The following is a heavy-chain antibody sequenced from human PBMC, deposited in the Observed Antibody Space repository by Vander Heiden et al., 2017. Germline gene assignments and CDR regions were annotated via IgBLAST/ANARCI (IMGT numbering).Heavy chain of an antibody. CDR2: ISGSGGST. Sequence: EVQLLESGGGLVQPGGSLRLSCAASGFTFHSYAMSVVRQAPGKGLEWVSAISGSGGSTYYADSVKGRFTISRDNSKNTLYLQMNSLRAEDTAVYYCAKASYDYVWGSYRPHFDYWGQGTLVTVSS. CDR3: AKASYDYVWGSYRPHFDY. D-gene: IGHD3-16*02. CDR1: GFTFHSYA. J-gene: IGHJ4*02. V-gene: IGHV3-23*01.